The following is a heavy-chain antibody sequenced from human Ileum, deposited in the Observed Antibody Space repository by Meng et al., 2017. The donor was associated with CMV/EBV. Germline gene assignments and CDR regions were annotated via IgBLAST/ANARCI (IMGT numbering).Heavy chain of an antibody. CDR3: VTPPKNFWWYFDY. D-gene: IGHD2-8*02. CDR2: MSYDGTHK. Sequence: GGSLRLSCTVSGDSITNYFYYWGWVRQPPGKGLEWVAIMSYDGTHKFYADSVKGRFTISRDNSKNTLYLQMNSLRAEDTAVYYCVTPPKNFWWYFDYWGQGTMVTVSS. J-gene: IGHJ4*02. CDR1: GDSITNYF. V-gene: IGHV3-30-3*01.